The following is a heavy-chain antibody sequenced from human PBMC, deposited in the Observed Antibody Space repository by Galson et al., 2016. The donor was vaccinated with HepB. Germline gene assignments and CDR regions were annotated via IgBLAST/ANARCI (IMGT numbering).Heavy chain of an antibody. J-gene: IGHJ3*02. V-gene: IGHV3-64D*06. CDR2: ISSNGGST. D-gene: IGHD3-3*01. Sequence: SLRLSCAASGFTFSSYAMHWVRQAPGKGLEYVSAISSNGGSTYYADSVKGRFTISRDNSKNTLYLQISSLRAEDTAVYYFGTNFTIFGVAEEMNAFDIWGQGTMVTVSS. CDR3: GTNFTIFGVAEEMNAFDI. CDR1: GFTFSSYA.